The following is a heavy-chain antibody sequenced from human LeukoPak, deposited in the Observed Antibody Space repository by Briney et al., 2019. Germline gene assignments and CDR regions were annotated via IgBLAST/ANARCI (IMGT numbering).Heavy chain of an antibody. CDR3: ATPYYYDSSGYDAFDI. CDR1: GASISSYY. Sequence: PSETLCLTCTVSGASISSYYWSWIRQPPGKGLEWIGYIYYSGSTNYNPSLKSRVTISVDTSKNQFSLKLSSVTAADTAVYYCATPYYYDSSGYDAFDIWGQGTMVTVSS. CDR2: IYYSGST. V-gene: IGHV4-59*01. D-gene: IGHD3-22*01. J-gene: IGHJ3*02.